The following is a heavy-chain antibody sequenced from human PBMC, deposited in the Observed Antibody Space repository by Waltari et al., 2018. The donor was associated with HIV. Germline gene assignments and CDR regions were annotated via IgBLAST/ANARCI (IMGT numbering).Heavy chain of an antibody. V-gene: IGHV1-2*06. CDR1: GYTFTGYY. CDR2: VKPNSGGT. CDR3: ARGTTVTGDSYFYYGMDV. Sequence: QVQLVQSGAEVRKPGASVKVSCKASGYTFTGYYLHWVRQAAGQGLEWMGRVKPNSGGTNYSQKFQARVTMTRDTSIGAAYMELSSLRPNDTAGYYCARGTTVTGDSYFYYGMDVWGQGTTVTVSS. J-gene: IGHJ6*02. D-gene: IGHD4-17*01.